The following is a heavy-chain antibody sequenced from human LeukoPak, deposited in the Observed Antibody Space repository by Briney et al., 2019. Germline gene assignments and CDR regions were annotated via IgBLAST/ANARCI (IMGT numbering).Heavy chain of an antibody. D-gene: IGHD1-26*01. CDR3: ARDLVVGATDY. CDR1: GFTFSSYA. Sequence: GRSLRLSCAASGFTFSSYAMHWVRQAPGKGLEWVAVISYDGSNKYYADSVKGRFTISRDNSKNTLYLQMNSLRAEDTAVYYYARDLVVGATDYWGQGTLVTVSS. CDR2: ISYDGSNK. V-gene: IGHV3-30-3*01. J-gene: IGHJ4*02.